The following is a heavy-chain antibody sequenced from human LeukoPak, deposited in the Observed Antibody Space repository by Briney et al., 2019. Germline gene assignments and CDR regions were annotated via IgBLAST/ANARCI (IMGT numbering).Heavy chain of an antibody. D-gene: IGHD2-21*01. J-gene: IGHJ4*02. CDR3: ARGGGDWGFHQSDY. Sequence: SSQTLSLTCTVSGGSFSSGSCYWSWIRQPAGKGLEWIGRIYTSGSTNYNPSLKSRVTISVDTSKNQFSLKLSSVTAADTAVYYCARGGGDWGFHQSDYWGQGTLVTVSS. V-gene: IGHV4-61*02. CDR2: IYTSGST. CDR1: GGSFSSGSCY.